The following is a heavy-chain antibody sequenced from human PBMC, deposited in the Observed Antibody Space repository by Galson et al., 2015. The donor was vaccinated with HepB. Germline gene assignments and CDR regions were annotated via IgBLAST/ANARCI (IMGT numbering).Heavy chain of an antibody. CDR2: ISAYNGNT. CDR3: ARDSMALLWFGESHDY. D-gene: IGHD3-10*01. V-gene: IGHV1-18*01. Sequence: SVKVSCKASGYTFTSYGISWVRQAPGQGLEWTGWISAYNGNTNYAQKLQGRVTMTTDTSTSTAYMELRSLRSDDTAVYYCARDSMALLWFGESHDYWGQGTLVTVSS. J-gene: IGHJ4*02. CDR1: GYTFTSYG.